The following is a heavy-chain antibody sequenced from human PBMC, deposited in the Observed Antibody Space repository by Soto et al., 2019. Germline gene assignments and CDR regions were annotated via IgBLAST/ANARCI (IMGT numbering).Heavy chain of an antibody. CDR2: ISDSGTST. V-gene: IGHV3-23*01. D-gene: IGHD2-15*01. J-gene: IGHJ4*02. Sequence: EVQLLESGGGLLQPGWSLRLSCAASGFSFNNNAMSWVRLSPGKGPEWVSGISDSGTSTYYADAVKGRFTISRDNSKSTLSLQMTDLRDEDTALYYCGCVDWGYWGKGTMVIVSS. CDR1: GFSFNNNA. CDR3: GCVDWGY.